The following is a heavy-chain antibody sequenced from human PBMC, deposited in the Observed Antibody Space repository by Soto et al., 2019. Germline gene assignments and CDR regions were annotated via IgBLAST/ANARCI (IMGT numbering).Heavy chain of an antibody. D-gene: IGHD5-18*01. CDR1: GFTFGNAW. J-gene: IGHJ4*02. V-gene: IGHV3-15*01. CDR2: IKSKTDGGTA. CDR3: TTDRGHMYDFDY. Sequence: EVQLVESGGGFVKPGGSLRLSCAASGFTFGNAWMNWVRQTPGKGLEWVGRIKSKTDGGTADYAAPVKGRFTISRDDSKNALYLQMNSLKTEDTAVYYCTTDRGHMYDFDYWGQGTLVPVSS.